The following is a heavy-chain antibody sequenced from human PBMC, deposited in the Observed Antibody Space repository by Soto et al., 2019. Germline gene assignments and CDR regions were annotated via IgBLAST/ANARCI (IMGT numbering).Heavy chain of an antibody. D-gene: IGHD6-19*01. V-gene: IGHV3-7*03. CDR1: GFSFSSHW. CDR3: ARYSYSSGPQDS. J-gene: IGHJ4*02. Sequence: PGGSLRLSCAASGFSFSSHWMSWVRQAPGKGLEWVANIKQDGNDKRYVDSVKGRFTISRDNAKSSLYLQMNSLRAEDTAAYYCARYSYSSGPQDSWGQGT. CDR2: IKQDGNDK.